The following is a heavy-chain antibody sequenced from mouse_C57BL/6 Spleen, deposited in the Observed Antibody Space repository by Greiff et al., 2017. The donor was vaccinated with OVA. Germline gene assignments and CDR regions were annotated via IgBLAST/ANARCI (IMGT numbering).Heavy chain of an antibody. Sequence: VKVVESGAELVRPGTSVKVSCKASGYAFTNYLIEWVKQRPGQGLEWIGVINPGSGGTNYNEKFKGKATLTADKSSSTAYMQLSSLTSEDSAVYFCARSRITTVVAKGDYWGQGTTLTVSS. CDR3: ARSRITTVVAKGDY. CDR1: GYAFTNYL. D-gene: IGHD1-1*01. V-gene: IGHV1-54*01. J-gene: IGHJ2*01. CDR2: INPGSGGT.